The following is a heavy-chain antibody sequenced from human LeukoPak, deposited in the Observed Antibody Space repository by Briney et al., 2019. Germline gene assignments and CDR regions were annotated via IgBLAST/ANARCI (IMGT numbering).Heavy chain of an antibody. V-gene: IGHV1-2*02. D-gene: IGHD2-15*01. CDR3: ARDGLVVAATQTGNWFDP. CDR1: GYTFTGYY. CDR2: INPNSGGT. Sequence: ASVKVSCKASGYTFTGYYMHWVRQAPGQGLEWMGWINPNSGGTNYAQKFQGRVTMTRDTSISTAYMELSSLRSEDTAVYYCARDGLVVAATQTGNWFDPWGQGTLVTVSS. J-gene: IGHJ5*02.